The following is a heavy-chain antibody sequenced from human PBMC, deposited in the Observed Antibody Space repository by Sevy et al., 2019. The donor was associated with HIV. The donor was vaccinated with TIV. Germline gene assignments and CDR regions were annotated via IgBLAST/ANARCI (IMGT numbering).Heavy chain of an antibody. CDR2: ISSSSSYT. CDR3: ARAPSGWYYFDY. J-gene: IGHJ4*02. Sequence: GGSLRLSCAASGFTFSDYYMSWIRQAPGKGLEWVSYISSSSSYTNYADSEKGRFTISRDNAKNSLYLQMNSLRAEDTAVYYCARAPSGWYYFDYWGQGTLVTVSS. CDR1: GFTFSDYY. D-gene: IGHD6-19*01. V-gene: IGHV3-11*06.